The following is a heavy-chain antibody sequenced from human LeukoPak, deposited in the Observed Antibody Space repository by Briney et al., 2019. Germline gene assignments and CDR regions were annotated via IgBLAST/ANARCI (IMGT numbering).Heavy chain of an antibody. Sequence: GGSLRLSWAASGFTFDDYAMHWVRQAPGKGLEWVSIIYDIGSTYYADSVKGRFTISRDNSQNTLYLQLNSLRAEDTAVYYCARTAVTPGSSDAFDIWGQGTMVTVSS. V-gene: IGHV3-23*05. CDR2: IYDIGST. J-gene: IGHJ3*02. D-gene: IGHD4-17*01. CDR1: GFTFDDYA. CDR3: ARTAVTPGSSDAFDI.